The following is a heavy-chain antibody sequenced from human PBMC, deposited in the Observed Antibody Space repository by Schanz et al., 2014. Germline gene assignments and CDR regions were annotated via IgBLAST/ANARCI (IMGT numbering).Heavy chain of an antibody. V-gene: IGHV3-23*01. CDR3: ARGRVLES. Sequence: EVQLLESGGGLIQPGGSLRLSCAASGFTFSAYAMTWVRQIPGKGLEWVSAISGSGGSTYYADSVKGRFTISRDNSKNTLYLQMNSLRAEDTAVYYCARGRVLESWGQGTLVTVSS. D-gene: IGHD1-1*01. CDR1: GFTFSAYA. J-gene: IGHJ5*02. CDR2: ISGSGGST.